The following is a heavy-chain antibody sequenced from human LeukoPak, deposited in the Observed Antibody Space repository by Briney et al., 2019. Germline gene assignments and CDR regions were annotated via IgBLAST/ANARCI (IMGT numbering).Heavy chain of an antibody. D-gene: IGHD2-15*01. CDR2: ISGSGGST. CDR1: GFTFSSYA. Sequence: GGSLGLSCAASGFTFSSYAMSWVRQAPGKGLEWVSAISGSGGSTYYADSVKGRFTISRDNSKNTLYLQMNSLRAEDTAVYYCAKAGQVVVAAPSNYWGQGTLVTVSS. V-gene: IGHV3-23*01. J-gene: IGHJ4*02. CDR3: AKAGQVVVAAPSNY.